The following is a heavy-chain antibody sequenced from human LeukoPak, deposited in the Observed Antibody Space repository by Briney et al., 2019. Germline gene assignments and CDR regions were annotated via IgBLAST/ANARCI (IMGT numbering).Heavy chain of an antibody. Sequence: SETLSLTCTVSGGSISSSSYYWGWIRQPPGKGLEWIGSIYYSGSTYYNPSLKSRVTISVDTSKNQFSLKLSSVTAADTAVYYCARVTGTTYYYDSSGYVFDYWGQGTLVTVSS. CDR3: ARVTGTTYYYDSSGYVFDY. J-gene: IGHJ4*02. CDR2: IYYSGST. CDR1: GGSISSSSYY. D-gene: IGHD3-22*01. V-gene: IGHV4-39*07.